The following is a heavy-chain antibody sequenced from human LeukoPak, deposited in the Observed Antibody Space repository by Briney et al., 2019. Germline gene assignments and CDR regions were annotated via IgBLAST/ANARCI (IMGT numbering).Heavy chain of an antibody. D-gene: IGHD3-22*01. CDR3: ASVYYYDSSGYEYYFDY. J-gene: IGHJ4*02. CDR2: IYPGDSDT. CDR1: GYSFTSYW. Sequence: GESLKISCKGSGYSFTSYWIGWVRQMPGKGLEWMGIIYPGDSDTRHSPSFQGQVTISADKSISTAYLQWSSLKASDTAMYYCASVYYYDSSGYEYYFDYWGQGTLVTVSP. V-gene: IGHV5-51*01.